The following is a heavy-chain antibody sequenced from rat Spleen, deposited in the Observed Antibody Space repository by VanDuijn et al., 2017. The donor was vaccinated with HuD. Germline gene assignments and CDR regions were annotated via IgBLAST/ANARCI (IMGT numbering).Heavy chain of an antibody. Sequence: EVQLVESGGGLVQPGRSLKLSCVASGFTFSDYNMAWVRQAPKKGLEWVASISTGGGNTYYRDSVKGRFTISRDNAKSTLYLQMDSLRSEDTATYYCARLKYRARVMDAWGQGASVTVSS. CDR1: GFTFSDYN. D-gene: IGHD3-7*01. J-gene: IGHJ4*01. CDR2: ISTGGGNT. V-gene: IGHV5S23*01. CDR3: ARLKYRARVMDA.